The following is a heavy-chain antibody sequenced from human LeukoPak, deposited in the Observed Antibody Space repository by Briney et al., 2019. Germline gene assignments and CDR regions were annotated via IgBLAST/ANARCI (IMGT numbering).Heavy chain of an antibody. CDR1: GFTFSSYW. Sequence: PGGSLRLSCAASGFTFSSYWMHWVRQALGKGLVWVSRINSDGSSTSYADSVKGRFTISRDNAKNTLYLQMNSLRAEDTAVYYCVYSGSYFGVYWGQGTLVTVSS. V-gene: IGHV3-74*01. D-gene: IGHD1-26*01. CDR3: VYSGSYFGVY. J-gene: IGHJ4*02. CDR2: INSDGSST.